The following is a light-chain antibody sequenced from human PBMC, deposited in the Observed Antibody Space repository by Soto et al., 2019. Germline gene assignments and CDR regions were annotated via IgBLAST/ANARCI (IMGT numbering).Light chain of an antibody. J-gene: IGLJ1*01. CDR3: CSYAGTFYV. Sequence: QSVLTQPASVSGSPGQSITISCTGTSSDIGAYNYVSWYQQHPGEAPKLLIYEVTYRPSGVSDRFSGSKSAYTASLTISGLQAEDEADYYCCSYAGTFYVFGTGTKVTVL. CDR1: SSDIGAYNY. V-gene: IGLV2-14*01. CDR2: EVT.